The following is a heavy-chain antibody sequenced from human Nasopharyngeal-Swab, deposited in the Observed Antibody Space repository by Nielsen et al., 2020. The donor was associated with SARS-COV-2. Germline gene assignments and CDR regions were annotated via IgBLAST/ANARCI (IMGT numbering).Heavy chain of an antibody. CDR2: ISSSGSTI. Sequence: GSLRLSCAASGFTFSSYEMSWVRQAPGKGLEWISYISSSGSTIYYADSVKGRFTISRDDAKNSLFLQMNSLRAEDTAVYYCASPLPLDYWGQGTLVTVSS. CDR3: ASPLPLDY. V-gene: IGHV3-48*03. J-gene: IGHJ4*02. CDR1: GFTFSSYE.